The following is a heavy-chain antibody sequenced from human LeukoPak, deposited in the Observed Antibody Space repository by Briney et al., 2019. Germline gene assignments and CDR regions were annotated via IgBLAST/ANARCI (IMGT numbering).Heavy chain of an antibody. D-gene: IGHD2-8*01. V-gene: IGHV5-51*01. CDR1: GYSFTNYW. Sequence: GEPLKISCKGFGYSFTNYWVGWVGQIPGKGLEWMGAIYPSDSDTRYSPSFQGQVTISADKSISTAYLQWSSLKASDTAMYYCARSWVLHGGFDSWGQGTVVTVSS. CDR3: ARSWVLHGGFDS. CDR2: IYPSDSDT. J-gene: IGHJ4*02.